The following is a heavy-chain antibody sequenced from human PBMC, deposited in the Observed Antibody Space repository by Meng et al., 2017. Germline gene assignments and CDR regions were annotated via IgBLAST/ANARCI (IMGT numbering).Heavy chain of an antibody. D-gene: IGHD3-10*01. CDR3: AHDYGSGSYYSGGADYFDY. CDR1: GFSLSTSGVG. J-gene: IGHJ4*02. Sequence: SGPTLVKPTQTLTLTCTFSGFSLSTSGVGVGWIRQPPGKALEWLALIYWNDDKRYSPSLKSRLTITKDTSKNQVVLTMTNMDPVDTATYYCAHDYGSGSYYSGGADYFDYWGQGTLVTVSS. CDR2: IYWNDDK. V-gene: IGHV2-5*01.